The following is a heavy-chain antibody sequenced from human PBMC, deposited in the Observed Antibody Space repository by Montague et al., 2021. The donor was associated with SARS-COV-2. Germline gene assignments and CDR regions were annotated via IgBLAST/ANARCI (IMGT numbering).Heavy chain of an antibody. CDR2: INSDESSP. D-gene: IGHD4-17*01. V-gene: IGHV3-74*01. CDR1: GFTFSSYW. J-gene: IGHJ4*02. Sequence: SLSLSCAASGFTFSSYWMHWVRQAPGKGLMWVSHINSDESSPSYADPVKGRFTISRDNAKNTVYLQMNSLRAEDTAVYYCVRGYGDYWGQGTLVTVSS. CDR3: VRGYGDY.